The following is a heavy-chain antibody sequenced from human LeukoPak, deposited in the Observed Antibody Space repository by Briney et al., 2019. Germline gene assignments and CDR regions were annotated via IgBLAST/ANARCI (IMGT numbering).Heavy chain of an antibody. CDR1: GFTFRDYS. D-gene: IGHD5-24*01. J-gene: IGHJ4*02. CDR3: AKGLHGVSFSFDY. CDR2: INGDGLTA. Sequence: PGGSLRLSCAASGFTFRDYSMHWVRQTPGKGLEWVSLINGDGLTAHYGDSVRGRFTISRNNSKNSLYLQMNGLRTEDTASYYCAKGLHGVSFSFDYWGRGTLVTVSS. V-gene: IGHV3-43*02.